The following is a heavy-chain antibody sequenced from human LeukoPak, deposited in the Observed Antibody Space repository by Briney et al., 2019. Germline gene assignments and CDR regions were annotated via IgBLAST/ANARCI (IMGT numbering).Heavy chain of an antibody. V-gene: IGHV3-21*01. J-gene: IGHJ4*02. CDR2: MSYSGGST. D-gene: IGHD2-15*01. Sequence: GGSLRLSCAASGFTFSTISMNWVRQAPGKGLEWVSSMSYSGGSTYYADSVKGRFIISRDNAKSTLYLQMNSLRAEDTAVYYCSAALYSGGWHYFDYWGQGILVTVSS. CDR1: GFTFSTIS. CDR3: SAALYSGGWHYFDY.